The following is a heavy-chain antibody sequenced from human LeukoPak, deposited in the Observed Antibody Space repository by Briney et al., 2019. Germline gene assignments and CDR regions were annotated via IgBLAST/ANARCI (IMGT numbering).Heavy chain of an antibody. CDR3: ARGDRLGYCTNGVCYPTDY. V-gene: IGHV3-21*01. CDR2: ISGSSSYT. Sequence: GGSLRLSCAASEFSFSIYSMNWVRQAPGKGLEWVSSISGSSSYTYYADSVKGRFTISRDNAKNSLYLQMNSLRAEDTAVYYCARGDRLGYCTNGVCYPTDYWGQGALVTVSS. CDR1: EFSFSIYS. J-gene: IGHJ4*02. D-gene: IGHD2-8*01.